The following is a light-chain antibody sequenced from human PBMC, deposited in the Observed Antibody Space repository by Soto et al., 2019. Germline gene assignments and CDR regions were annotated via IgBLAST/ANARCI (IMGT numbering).Light chain of an antibody. CDR1: QSVSSN. Sequence: EIVMTQSPATLSVSPGERATLSCRASQSVSSNLAWYQQKPGQAPRLLIYGASTRATGIPARFSGSGSGTEFTLTISSLQSEDFAVDYCQQYNNWPLITFGPGTKVDIK. CDR3: QQYNNWPLIT. J-gene: IGKJ3*01. CDR2: GAS. V-gene: IGKV3-15*01.